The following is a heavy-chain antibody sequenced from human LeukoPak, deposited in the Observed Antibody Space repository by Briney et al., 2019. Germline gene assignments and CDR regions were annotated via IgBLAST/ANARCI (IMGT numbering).Heavy chain of an antibody. CDR3: AKDWESSSWYRGAIDY. D-gene: IGHD6-13*01. J-gene: IGHJ4*02. Sequence: GGSLRLSCAASGFTFSSYGMHWVRQAPGKGLEWVAVISYDGSNKYYADSVKGRFTISRDNSKNTLYLQMNSLRAEDTAVYYCAKDWESSSWYRGAIDYWGQGTLVTVSS. CDR1: GFTFSSYG. CDR2: ISYDGSNK. V-gene: IGHV3-30*18.